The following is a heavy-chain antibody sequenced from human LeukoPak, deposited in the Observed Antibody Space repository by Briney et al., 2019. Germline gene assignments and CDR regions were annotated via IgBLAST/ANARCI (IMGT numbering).Heavy chain of an antibody. CDR3: ARETFLTGQYWFDP. V-gene: IGHV1-18*01. J-gene: IGHJ5*02. Sequence: ASVKVSCKASGYIFSNYGISWVRQAPGQGLEWMGWISAYNGNTNYAQRLQSRVTMTTDRSTSTAYMELRSLRSDDTAVYYCARETFLTGQYWFDPWGQGTLVTVSS. CDR1: GYIFSNYG. CDR2: ISAYNGNT. D-gene: IGHD3-9*01.